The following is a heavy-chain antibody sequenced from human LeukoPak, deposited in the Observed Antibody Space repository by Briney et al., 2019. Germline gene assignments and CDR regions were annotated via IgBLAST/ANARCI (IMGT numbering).Heavy chain of an antibody. CDR1: GYTFTSYG. Sequence: ASVKVSCKAPGYTFTSYGISWVRQAPGQGLEWMGWISAYNGNTNYAQKLQGRVTMTTDTSTSTAYMELRSLRSDDTAVYYCARQRAKRYFDWLPRGDDAFDIWGQGTMVTVSS. CDR2: ISAYNGNT. J-gene: IGHJ3*02. CDR3: ARQRAKRYFDWLPRGDDAFDI. V-gene: IGHV1-18*04. D-gene: IGHD3-9*01.